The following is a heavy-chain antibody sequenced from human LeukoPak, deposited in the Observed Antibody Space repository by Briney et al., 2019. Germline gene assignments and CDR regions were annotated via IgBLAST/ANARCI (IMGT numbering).Heavy chain of an antibody. CDR3: ARGVTFGSSWYGPYNGFDP. Sequence: ASVKVSCKASGYTFTSYGISWVRQAPGQGLEWMGWISAYNGNTNYAQKLQGRVTMTTDTSTSTAYMELRSLRSDDTAVYYCARGVTFGSSWYGPYNGFDPWGQGTLVTVSS. CDR2: ISAYNGNT. CDR1: GYTFTSYG. J-gene: IGHJ5*02. V-gene: IGHV1-18*04. D-gene: IGHD6-13*01.